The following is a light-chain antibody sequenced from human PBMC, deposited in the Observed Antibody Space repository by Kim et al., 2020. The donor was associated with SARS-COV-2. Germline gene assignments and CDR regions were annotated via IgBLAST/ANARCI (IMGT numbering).Light chain of an antibody. J-gene: IGLJ3*02. Sequence: GQRVTISCSGRISNLWNNLVSWYQHLPGTAPNVLIYKANKRPSGVPSRFSASKSGASATLVVTGLQTGDEGDYYCGTWDDRLDAGVFGGGTTLTVL. CDR1: ISNLWNNL. CDR2: KAN. V-gene: IGLV1-51*01. CDR3: GTWDDRLDAGV.